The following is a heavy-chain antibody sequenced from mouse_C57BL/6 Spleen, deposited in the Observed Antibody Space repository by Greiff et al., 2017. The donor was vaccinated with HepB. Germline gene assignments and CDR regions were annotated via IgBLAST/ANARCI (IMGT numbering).Heavy chain of an antibody. V-gene: IGHV1-82*01. CDR1: GYAFSSSW. CDR2: IYPGDGDT. Sequence: VQLQQSGPELVKPGASVKISCKASGYAFSSSWMNWVKQRPGKGLEWIGRIYPGDGDTNYNGKFKGKATLTADKSSSTAYMQLSSLTSEDSAVYVCARSHYVSSPFDYWGQGTTLTVSS. J-gene: IGHJ2*01. D-gene: IGHD1-1*01. CDR3: ARSHYVSSPFDY.